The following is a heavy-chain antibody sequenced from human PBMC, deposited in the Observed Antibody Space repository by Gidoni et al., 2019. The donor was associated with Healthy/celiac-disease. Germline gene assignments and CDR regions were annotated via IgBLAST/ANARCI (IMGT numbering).Heavy chain of an antibody. D-gene: IGHD3-22*01. CDR1: GVTFSGSA. CDR3: TTEGITMIVVAKAFDI. J-gene: IGHJ3*02. CDR2: IRSKANSYAT. V-gene: IGHV3-73*01. Sequence: EVQLVESGGGLVQPGGSLKLSCAASGVTFSGSAMHWVRQASGKGLGCVGRIRSKANSYATAYAASVKGRFTISRDDSKNTAYLQMNSLKTEDTAVYYCTTEGITMIVVAKAFDIWGQGTMVTVSS.